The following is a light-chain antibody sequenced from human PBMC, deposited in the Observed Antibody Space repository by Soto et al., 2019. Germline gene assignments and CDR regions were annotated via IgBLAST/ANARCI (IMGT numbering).Light chain of an antibody. CDR3: QSYDSSLSGLVI. Sequence: QSALTQPPSVSGAPGQRVTISCTGSSSNIGAGSYVHWYQHLPGTAPKVLIFGDTNRRSGVPGRFSGSKSGSSASLAITGLQAEDEADYYCQSYDSSLSGLVIFGGGTKLTVL. V-gene: IGLV1-40*01. CDR1: SSNIGAGSY. CDR2: GDT. J-gene: IGLJ2*01.